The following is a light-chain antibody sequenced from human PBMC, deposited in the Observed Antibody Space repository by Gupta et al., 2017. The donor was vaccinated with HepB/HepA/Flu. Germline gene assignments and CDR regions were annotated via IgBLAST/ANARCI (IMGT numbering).Light chain of an antibody. Sequence: SYVLTQAPSLSGAPGATARITCVGNNIGSKSVHWYQQKPGQAPVLVIQFDGDRPSGIPERFSGSNYGNTATLSFXGXEAGDEXDYYCQVWDTGSDHVVFGGGTKLTVL. CDR2: FDG. CDR1: NIGSKS. V-gene: IGLV3-21*04. J-gene: IGLJ2*01. CDR3: QVWDTGSDHVV.